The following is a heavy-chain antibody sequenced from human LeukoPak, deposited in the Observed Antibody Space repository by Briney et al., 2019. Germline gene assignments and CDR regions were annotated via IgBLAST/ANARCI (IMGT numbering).Heavy chain of an antibody. CDR3: ARGRMGGGNDY. J-gene: IGHJ4*02. V-gene: IGHV1-46*01. CDR2: INPSGGST. Sequence: ASVKVSCKASGYTFTSYYMHWVRQAPGQGLEWMGIINPSGGSTSYAQKFQGRVTMTRDTSISTAYMELSSLRSDDTAVYYCARGRMGGGNDYWGQGTLVTVSS. CDR1: GYTFTSYY. D-gene: IGHD2-15*01.